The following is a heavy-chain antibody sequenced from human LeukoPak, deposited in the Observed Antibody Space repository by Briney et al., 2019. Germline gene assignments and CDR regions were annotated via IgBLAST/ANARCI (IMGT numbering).Heavy chain of an antibody. CDR3: ATRRRYSYGYYYYYYMDV. D-gene: IGHD5-18*01. CDR1: GGSFSGYY. CDR2: IKHSGST. V-gene: IGHV4-34*01. J-gene: IGHJ6*03. Sequence: SETLSLTCAVYGGSFSGYYWSWIRQPPGKGLEWIGEIKHSGSTNYNPSLKSRVTISVDTSENQFSLKLSSVTAADTAVYYCATRRRYSYGYYYYYYMDVWGKGTTVTVSS.